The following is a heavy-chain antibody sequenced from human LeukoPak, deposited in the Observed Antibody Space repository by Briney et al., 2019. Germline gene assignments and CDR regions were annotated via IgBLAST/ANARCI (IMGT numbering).Heavy chain of an antibody. J-gene: IGHJ4*02. CDR1: GFTFSSYG. V-gene: IGHV3-30*18. CDR2: ISFDGRNT. Sequence: QPGRSLRLSCAASGFTFSSYGMHWVRQAPGKGLEWVAVISFDGRNTYYAESVEGRFTISRDNSKNTLSLQINSVTVEDTAVYYCAKDFAAYWENLDHWGQGTLVIVSS. D-gene: IGHD1-26*01. CDR3: AKDFAAYWENLDH.